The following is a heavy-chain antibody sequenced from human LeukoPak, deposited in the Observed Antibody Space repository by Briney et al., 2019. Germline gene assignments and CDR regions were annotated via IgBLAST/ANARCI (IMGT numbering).Heavy chain of an antibody. CDR2: INPSGGGT. D-gene: IGHD6-19*01. J-gene: IGHJ4*02. V-gene: IGHV1-46*01. CDR1: GGTFSSYA. Sequence: ASVKVSCKASGGTFSSYAISWVRQAPGQGLEWMGIINPSGGGTNYAQKFQNRLIMTRDTSTSTVYMELSSLRSEDTALYYCARGGYSSGPGDYWGQGTLVTVSS. CDR3: ARGGYSSGPGDY.